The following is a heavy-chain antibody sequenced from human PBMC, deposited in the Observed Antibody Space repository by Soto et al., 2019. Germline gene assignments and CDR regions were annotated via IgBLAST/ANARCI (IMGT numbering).Heavy chain of an antibody. D-gene: IGHD4-17*01. V-gene: IGHV3-21*01. CDR2: ISGSGDST. CDR1: GFSLSNAR. CDR3: ARDCFYGGNRGCDY. J-gene: IGHJ4*02. Sequence: LVSPTETLTLTCTVSGFSLSNARMGVSWVRQAPGKGLEWVSGISGSGDSTYYADSVKGRFTISRDNAKNSLFLQMNSLRAEDTALYYCARDCFYGGNRGCDYWGQGTLVTVSS.